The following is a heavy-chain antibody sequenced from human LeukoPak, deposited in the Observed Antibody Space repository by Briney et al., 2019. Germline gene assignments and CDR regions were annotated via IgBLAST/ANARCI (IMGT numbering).Heavy chain of an antibody. CDR2: IWYDGSNE. D-gene: IGHD4-17*01. J-gene: IGHJ6*04. Sequence: GRSLRLSCASSGFAFSSYGMHWVRQAPGKGLEWVAVIWYDGSNEYYADSVKGRFTISRDNSKNTLYLQMNSLRVEDTAVYYCARDATVPPNYSGWEAWGKGPRSPSPQ. CDR1: GFAFSSYG. V-gene: IGHV3-33*01. CDR3: ARDATVPPNYSGWEA.